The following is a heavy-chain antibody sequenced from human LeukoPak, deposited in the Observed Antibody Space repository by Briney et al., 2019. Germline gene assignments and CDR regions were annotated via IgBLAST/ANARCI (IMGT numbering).Heavy chain of an antibody. CDR1: GFTFSSYS. CDR3: ARVGTGGVTTHYYYYYGMDV. CDR2: ISSSSSYI. V-gene: IGHV3-21*01. J-gene: IGHJ6*02. Sequence: GGSLRLSCAASGFTFSSYSMNWVRQAPGKGLEWVSSISSSSSYIYYADSVKGRFTISRDNAKNSLYLQMNSLRAEDTAVYYCARVGTGGVTTHYYYYYGMDVWGQGTTVTVSS. D-gene: IGHD4-17*01.